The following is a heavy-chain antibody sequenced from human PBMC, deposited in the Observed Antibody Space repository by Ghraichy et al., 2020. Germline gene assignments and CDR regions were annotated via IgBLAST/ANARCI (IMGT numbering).Heavy chain of an antibody. V-gene: IGHV3-64*01. J-gene: IGHJ3*02. CDR1: GFTFSRYA. D-gene: IGHD4-23*01. Sequence: GGSLSLSCAASGFTFSRYAMHWVRQAPGKGLEYVSAISSNGVTTYYANSVKGRFTISRDNSKNTLYLQMGSLRVEDMAVYYCARRGSTMETPNAFDIWGQGTMVTVSS. CDR2: ISSNGVTT. CDR3: ARRGSTMETPNAFDI.